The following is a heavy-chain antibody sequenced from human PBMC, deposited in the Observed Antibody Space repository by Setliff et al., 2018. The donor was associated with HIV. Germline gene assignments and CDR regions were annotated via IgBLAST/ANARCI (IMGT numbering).Heavy chain of an antibody. Sequence: SETLSLTCTVSGGSISSYYWTWLRQFPGKGLEWIGFIFYTGSTTYNPSLNSRVTISVDRSKNQFSLKLNSVTAADTAVYYCARSPGVDTNMAFDYWGQGMLVTVSS. CDR1: GGSISSYY. V-gene: IGHV4-59*01. J-gene: IGHJ4*02. CDR2: IFYTGST. CDR3: ARSPGVDTNMAFDY. D-gene: IGHD5-18*01.